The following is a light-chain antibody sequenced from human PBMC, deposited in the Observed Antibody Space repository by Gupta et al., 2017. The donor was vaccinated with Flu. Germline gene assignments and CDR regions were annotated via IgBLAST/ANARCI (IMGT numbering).Light chain of an antibody. CDR2: GAS. J-gene: IGKJ4*01. V-gene: IGKV3-20*01. Sequence: EVVLTQSPGTLSLSPGERATLSCRASQSVSSTYLSWYQRKPGQAPRLLIYGASSRATGIPDRFSGSGSGTXFTLTIXRLEPEDFAVYYCQQYDNSPFTFGXGTKVEIK. CDR3: QQYDNSPFT. CDR1: QSVSSTY.